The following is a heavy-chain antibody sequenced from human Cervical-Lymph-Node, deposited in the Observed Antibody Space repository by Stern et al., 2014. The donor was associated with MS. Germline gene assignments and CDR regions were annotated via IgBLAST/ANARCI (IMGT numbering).Heavy chain of an antibody. V-gene: IGHV5-51*03. CDR1: GYTFSKNW. CDR2: IYPDDSGT. Sequence: EVQLVESGAEVKKPRDSLKISCKGSGYTFSKNWIAWVRQRPGKGLEWMGIIYPDDSGTRYTPPFQARVPISANKAFTPPSLQWNSLKPPDPAIYSGERPPPRRNSNDPNFGLDVWGQGTTVTVSS. D-gene: IGHD1-1*01. J-gene: IGHJ6*02. CDR3: ERPPPRRNSNDPNFGLDV.